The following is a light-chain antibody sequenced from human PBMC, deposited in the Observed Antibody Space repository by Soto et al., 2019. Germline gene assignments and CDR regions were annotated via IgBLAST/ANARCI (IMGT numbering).Light chain of an antibody. J-gene: IGLJ1*01. CDR2: EVS. CDR1: SSDVGGYNY. V-gene: IGLV2-14*01. Sequence: QSVLTQPASVSGSPGQSITISCTGTSSDVGGYNYVSWYQHHPGKAPKLMIYEVSNRPSGVSNRFSGSKSVNTATLTISGLQAEDEADYYCSSYTSSSTRVFGTGTKVTVL. CDR3: SSYTSSSTRV.